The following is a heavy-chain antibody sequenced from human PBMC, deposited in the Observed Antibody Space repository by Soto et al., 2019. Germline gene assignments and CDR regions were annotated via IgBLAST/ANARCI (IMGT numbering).Heavy chain of an antibody. CDR3: AKDLYCSGGSCYSSEREGYYYGIDF. D-gene: IGHD2-15*01. CDR1: GFSFDDYA. J-gene: IGHJ6*02. V-gene: IGHV3-9*01. CDR2: VSWNSARI. Sequence: EVQLVESGGGLVQPGRSLRLSCAASGFSFDDYAMHWVRQAPGKGLEWVSGVSWNSARIGYADSVKGRLTIPRDNAKNTLYLQMNSLRAEDTALYSCAKDLYCSGGSCYSSEREGYYYGIDFWGRGTTVTVSS.